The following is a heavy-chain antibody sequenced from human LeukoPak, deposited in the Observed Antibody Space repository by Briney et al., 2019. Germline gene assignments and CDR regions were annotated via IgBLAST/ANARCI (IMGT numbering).Heavy chain of an antibody. CDR2: IYYSGYT. Sequence: KPSETLSLTCTVSGGSISSYYWSWIRQPPGKGLEWIGCIYYSGYTNYKSSLKSRVTISVDTSKNQFSLKLSSVTAADTAVYYCARDGGSYLDYYYYMDVWGKGTTVTISS. D-gene: IGHD1-26*01. V-gene: IGHV4-59*01. J-gene: IGHJ6*03. CDR1: GGSISSYY. CDR3: ARDGGSYLDYYYYMDV.